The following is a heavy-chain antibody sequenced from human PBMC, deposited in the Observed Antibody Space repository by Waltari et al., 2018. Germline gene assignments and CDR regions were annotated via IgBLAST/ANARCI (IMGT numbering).Heavy chain of an antibody. J-gene: IGHJ4*02. CDR3: GRDRGRGLYRDS. CDR2: VHGSGKT. Sequence: QVPHSPPGLVRTSGPLSLPCAAAGDSMSGRYSWSWVRQSPGEGLEWIGQVHGSGKTNYNPSFASRVSVTLHTSANQFSLRVASATAADTAVYYCGRDRGRGLYRDSWGQGTLVTVSP. V-gene: IGHV4-4*02. D-gene: IGHD2-15*01. CDR1: GDSMSGRYS.